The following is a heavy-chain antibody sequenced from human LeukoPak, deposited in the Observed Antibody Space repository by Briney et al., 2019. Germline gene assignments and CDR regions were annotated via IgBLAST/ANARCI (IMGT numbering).Heavy chain of an antibody. CDR2: ISGSGGST. Sequence: PGGSLRLSCAASGFTFSSFLMSWVRQAPGKGLEWVSGISGSGGSTYYADSVKGRFTISRDNSKNTLYLQMNSLRAEDTAVYYCAKCSMIRCGMDVWGQGTTVTVSS. D-gene: IGHD4-17*01. J-gene: IGHJ6*02. V-gene: IGHV3-23*01. CDR3: AKCSMIRCGMDV. CDR1: GFTFSSFL.